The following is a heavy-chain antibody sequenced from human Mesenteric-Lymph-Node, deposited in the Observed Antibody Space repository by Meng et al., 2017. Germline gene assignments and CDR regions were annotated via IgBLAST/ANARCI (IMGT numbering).Heavy chain of an antibody. CDR3: ARDSRSRPYYYDFGGYPDAFDV. CDR2: IFYSGST. Sequence: SETLSLTCTVSGGSISSSSYYWGWIRQPPGKGLEWIGSIFYSGSTYYNPSLKSRVTISVDTSKNQFSLKLSSVTAADTAVYYCARDSRSRPYYYDFGGYPDAFDVWGHGTLVTVSS. V-gene: IGHV4-39*07. D-gene: IGHD3-22*01. J-gene: IGHJ3*01. CDR1: GGSISSSSYY.